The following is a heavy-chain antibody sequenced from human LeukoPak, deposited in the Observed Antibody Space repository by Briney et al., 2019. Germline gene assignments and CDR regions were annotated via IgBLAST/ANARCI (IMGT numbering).Heavy chain of an antibody. V-gene: IGHV4-59*01. CDR2: IYYSGST. J-gene: IGHJ4*02. CDR1: GGSISSYY. Sequence: SETLSLTCTVSGGSISSYYWSWIRQPPGKGLEWIGYIYYSGSTNYNPSLKSRVTISVDTSKNRFSLKLSSVTAADTTVYYCASVPGDFDYWGQGTLVTVSS. CDR3: ASVPGDFDY. D-gene: IGHD2-2*01.